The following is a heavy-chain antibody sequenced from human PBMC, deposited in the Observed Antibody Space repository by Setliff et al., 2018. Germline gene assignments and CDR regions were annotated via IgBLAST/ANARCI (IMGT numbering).Heavy chain of an antibody. CDR2: INSDGSST. Sequence: PGGSLRLSCAASGFSFSNYWMHWVRQAPGKGLVWVSRINSDGSSTNYADSVKGRFIIPRDDSKNTLYLQMNSLRGEDTAVYYCRLWFGELLRDYWGQGTLVTVSS. D-gene: IGHD3-10*01. CDR1: GFSFSNYW. V-gene: IGHV3-74*01. J-gene: IGHJ4*02. CDR3: RLWFGELLRDY.